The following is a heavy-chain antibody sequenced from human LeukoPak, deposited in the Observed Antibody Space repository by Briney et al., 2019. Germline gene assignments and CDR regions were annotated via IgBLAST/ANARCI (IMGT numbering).Heavy chain of an antibody. CDR1: GYTFTSYG. J-gene: IGHJ4*02. D-gene: IGHD5-12*01. CDR3: ARRSDIVATIDFDY. Sequence: VKVSCKASGYTFTSYGISWVRQAPGQGLEWMGWISAYNGNTNYAQKLQGRVTMTTDTSTSTAYTELRSLRSDDTAVYYCARRSDIVATIDFDYWGQGTLVTVSA. V-gene: IGHV1-18*01. CDR2: ISAYNGNT.